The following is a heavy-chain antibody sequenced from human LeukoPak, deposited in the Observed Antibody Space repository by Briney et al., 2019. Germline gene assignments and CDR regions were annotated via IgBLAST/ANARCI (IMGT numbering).Heavy chain of an antibody. CDR1: GFTFSNYA. V-gene: IGHV3-30-3*01. J-gene: IGHJ4*02. CDR3: ARANAPSYTIFGGVFDF. Sequence: GGSLRLSCAASGFTFSNYALRWVRQAPGKGLEWVAVLSYDGNNKYYADSVKGRFTISRDNSKNTLYLQMNSLRAEDTAVFYCARANAPSYTIFGGVFDFWGQGTLVTVSS. D-gene: IGHD3-3*01. CDR2: LSYDGNNK.